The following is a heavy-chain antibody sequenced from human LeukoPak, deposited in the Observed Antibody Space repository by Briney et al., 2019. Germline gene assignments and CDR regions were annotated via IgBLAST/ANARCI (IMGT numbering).Heavy chain of an antibody. D-gene: IGHD3-22*01. CDR2: INPSGGST. V-gene: IGHV1-46*01. CDR1: GYTFTSYY. Sequence: ASVKVSCKESGYTFTSYYMHWVRQAPGQGLEWMGIINPSGGSTSYAQKFQGRVTMTRDTSTSTVYMELSSLRSEDTAVYYCARDLLSLGSYDSSGYYSAVSDYWGQGTLVTVSS. CDR3: ARDLLSLGSYDSSGYYSAVSDY. J-gene: IGHJ4*02.